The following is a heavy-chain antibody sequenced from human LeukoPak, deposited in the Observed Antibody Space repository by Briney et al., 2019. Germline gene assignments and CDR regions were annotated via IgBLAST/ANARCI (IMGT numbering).Heavy chain of an antibody. D-gene: IGHD3-3*01. Sequence: GGALILSCAASGFTVSSNYMSWVRQAPGKGLEWVGRIKSKTDGGTTDYAAPVKGRFTISRDDSKNTLYLQMNSLKTEDTAVYYCTTDGSIFGPDYWGQGTLVTVSS. CDR1: GFTVSSNY. CDR2: IKSKTDGGTT. V-gene: IGHV3-15*01. CDR3: TTDGSIFGPDY. J-gene: IGHJ4*02.